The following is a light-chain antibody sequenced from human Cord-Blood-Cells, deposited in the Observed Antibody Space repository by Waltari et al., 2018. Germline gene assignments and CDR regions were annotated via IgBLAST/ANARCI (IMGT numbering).Light chain of an antibody. V-gene: IGLV2-11*01. Sequence: QSALTQPRSVSGSPGQSVTISCTGTSSDVGGYNYVSWYQQHPGKAPKLMIYDVSKRRSGVPDHVSCSKTGGTTALTISCGLPDEEADDYYCSYSGSYTFGVFGGGTKLTVL. CDR1: SSDVGGYNY. CDR2: DVS. J-gene: IGLJ2*01. CDR3: CSYSGSYTFGV.